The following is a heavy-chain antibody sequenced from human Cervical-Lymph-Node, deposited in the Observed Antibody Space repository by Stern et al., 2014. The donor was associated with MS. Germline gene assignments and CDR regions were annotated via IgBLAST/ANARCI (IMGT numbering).Heavy chain of an antibody. CDR3: ARLVNAAGATFSDY. CDR1: GFTFNTFN. V-gene: IGHV3-21*01. J-gene: IGHJ4*02. CDR2: ITNSGTYI. Sequence: VQLVESGGGLVEPGGSLRLSCAASGFTFNTFNMNWVRRAPGKGLAWVSSITNSGTYIYYADSVKGRFTIARDNAENSLYLQMNSLRVEDTAVYYCARLVNAAGATFSDYWGQGTLVTVSS. D-gene: IGHD6-13*01.